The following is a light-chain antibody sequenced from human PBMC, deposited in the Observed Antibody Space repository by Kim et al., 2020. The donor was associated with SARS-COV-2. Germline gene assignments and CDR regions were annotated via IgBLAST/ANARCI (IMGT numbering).Light chain of an antibody. CDR1: QSVTSN. Sequence: LSLSPGEKAPLSCRASQSVTSNLAWYQKRPGQAPRLLISGASTRATGIPARFSGSGSGTEFTLTISSLQSEDFAVYYCQQYENWYSFGQGTKLEI. J-gene: IGKJ2*03. CDR2: GAS. CDR3: QQYENWYS. V-gene: IGKV3-15*01.